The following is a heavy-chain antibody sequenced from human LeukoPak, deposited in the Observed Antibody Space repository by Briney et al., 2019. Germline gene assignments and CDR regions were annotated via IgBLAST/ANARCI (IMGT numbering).Heavy chain of an antibody. CDR1: GFTFSNYA. J-gene: IGHJ5*01. CDR2: IGGSGGNT. Sequence: GGSLRLSCAASGFTFSNYAMSWVRQAPGQGLERVSPIGGSGGNTYYADSVKGRFTISRDNSKNTLYLQMNSLRAEDTAIYYCTRGQLWFDYWGQGTLVTVSS. D-gene: IGHD2-2*01. CDR3: TRGQLWFDY. V-gene: IGHV3-23*01.